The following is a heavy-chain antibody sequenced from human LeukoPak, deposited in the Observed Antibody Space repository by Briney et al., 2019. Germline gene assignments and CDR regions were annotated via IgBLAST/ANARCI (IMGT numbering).Heavy chain of an antibody. CDR1: GYSFTSYC. CDR2: FYPGDSDT. J-gene: IGHJ5*02. Sequence: GESLKISCKGSGYSFTSYCIGCVRQMPGKGLVWMGSFYPGDSDTRYSPSFQGQVTISADKSISTAYLQWSSLKASDTAMYYCARLRHGETGTTSWFDPWGQGTLVTVSS. CDR3: ARLRHGETGTTSWFDP. V-gene: IGHV5-51*01. D-gene: IGHD1-1*01.